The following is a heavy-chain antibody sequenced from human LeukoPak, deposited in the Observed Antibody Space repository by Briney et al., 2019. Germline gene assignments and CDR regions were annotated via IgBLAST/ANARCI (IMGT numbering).Heavy chain of an antibody. CDR2: IYHSGST. CDR3: ASLYGDYADY. J-gene: IGHJ4*02. D-gene: IGHD4-17*01. CDR1: GGSISSGGYY. V-gene: IGHV4-30-2*01. Sequence: SETLSLTCAVSGGSISSGGYYWSWIRQPPGKGLEWIGYIYHSGSTYYNPSLKSRVTISVDRSKNQFSLKLSSVTAADTAVYYCASLYGDYADYWGQGTLVTVSS.